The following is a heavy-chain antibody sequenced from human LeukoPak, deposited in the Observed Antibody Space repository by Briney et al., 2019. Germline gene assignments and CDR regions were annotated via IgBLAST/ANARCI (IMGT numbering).Heavy chain of an antibody. CDR1: GFTFSSYA. D-gene: IGHD3-3*01. CDR2: ISYDGSNK. Sequence: PGRSLRLSCAASGFTFSSYAMHWVRQAPGKGLEWVAVISYDGSNKYYADSVKGRFTISRDTSKNTLYLQMNSLRVEDTAMYYCAKDPQDFWGYYFDYWGQGTLVTVSS. V-gene: IGHV3-30-3*01. J-gene: IGHJ4*02. CDR3: AKDPQDFWGYYFDY.